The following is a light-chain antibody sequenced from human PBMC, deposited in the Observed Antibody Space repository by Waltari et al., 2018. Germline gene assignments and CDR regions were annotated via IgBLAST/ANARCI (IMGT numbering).Light chain of an antibody. J-gene: IGLJ1*01. CDR3: AAWDDSLSGYV. CDR2: NNS. Sequence: QSVLTQPPSASGTPGQRVTISCSGSSANIGSNPVNWYQPLPGTAPKLLINNNSQRPSGVPDRFSGSKSGTSASLAISGLLSDDEAEYYCAAWDDSLSGYVFGTGTNVSVL. CDR1: SANIGSNP. V-gene: IGLV1-44*01.